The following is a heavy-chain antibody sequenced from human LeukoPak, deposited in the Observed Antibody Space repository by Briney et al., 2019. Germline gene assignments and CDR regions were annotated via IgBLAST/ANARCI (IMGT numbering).Heavy chain of an antibody. D-gene: IGHD6-13*01. V-gene: IGHV3-7*03. J-gene: IGHJ5*02. CDR1: GFTFSNYW. CDR3: AKLSSSWNGDWFDP. Sequence: PGGSLRLSCAAYGFTFSNYWMNWVRQAPGKGLEWVANIKQDGSEQYYVDSVKGRFTISRDNAKNSLYLQMNSLRAEDTAVYYCAKLSSSWNGDWFDPWGQGTLVTVSS. CDR2: IKQDGSEQ.